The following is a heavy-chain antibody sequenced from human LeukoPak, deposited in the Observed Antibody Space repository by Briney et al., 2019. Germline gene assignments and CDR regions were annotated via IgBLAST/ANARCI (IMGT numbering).Heavy chain of an antibody. CDR2: IYSSGST. CDR3: ARTYCGGDCYDNWFDP. V-gene: IGHV4-4*09. Sequence: SETLSLTCTVSGGSISSYYWSWIRQPPGKGLEWIGYIYSSGSTNYNPSLKSRVTISVDTSKNQFSLKLSSVTAADTAVYYCARTYCGGDCYDNWFDPWGQGTLVTVSS. D-gene: IGHD2-21*02. J-gene: IGHJ5*02. CDR1: GGSISSYY.